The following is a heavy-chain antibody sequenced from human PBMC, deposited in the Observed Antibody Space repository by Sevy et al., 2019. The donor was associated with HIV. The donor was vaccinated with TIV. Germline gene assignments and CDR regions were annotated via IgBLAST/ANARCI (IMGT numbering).Heavy chain of an antibody. CDR1: AGSISSDSYF. J-gene: IGHJ4*02. V-gene: IGHV4-61*02. CDR2: IHASGST. Sequence: KPSETLSLTCTVSAGSISSDSYFWNWIRQPAGKGLEWIGRIHASGSTIYNPSLKSRVTMSVDKSKSQFSLRLTSVTAADSAMYFCARERGSNILTLGLDFWGQGSLVTVSS. CDR3: ARERGSNILTLGLDF. D-gene: IGHD3-9*01.